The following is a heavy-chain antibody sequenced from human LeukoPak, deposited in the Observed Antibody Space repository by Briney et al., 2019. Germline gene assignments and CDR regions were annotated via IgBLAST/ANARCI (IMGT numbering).Heavy chain of an antibody. D-gene: IGHD4-23*01. CDR3: TTGVPTVVTRAD. J-gene: IGHJ4*02. Sequence: PGESLRLSCAASGFTFSNAWMSWVRQAPGKGLEWVGRIKSKTDGGTTDYAAPVKGRFTISRDDSKNTLYLQMNSLKTEDTAVYYCTTGVPTVVTRADWGQGTLVTVSS. CDR2: IKSKTDGGTT. V-gene: IGHV3-15*01. CDR1: GFTFSNAW.